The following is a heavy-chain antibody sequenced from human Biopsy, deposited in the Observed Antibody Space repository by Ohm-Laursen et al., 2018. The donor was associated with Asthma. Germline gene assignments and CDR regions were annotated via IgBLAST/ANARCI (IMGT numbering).Heavy chain of an antibody. Sequence: SLRLSCTASGFTFRSYAMHWVRQAPGKGLEWVAVGGSYYEGGIKYYADSVNGRLTVSRDDSKNTLYLQMNSLRPDDTAVYYCARDVMEWYLPAFDFWGQGTLVTVSS. V-gene: IGHV3-30-3*01. D-gene: IGHD3-3*01. CDR3: ARDVMEWYLPAFDF. CDR1: GFTFRSYA. CDR2: GGSYYEGGIK. J-gene: IGHJ4*02.